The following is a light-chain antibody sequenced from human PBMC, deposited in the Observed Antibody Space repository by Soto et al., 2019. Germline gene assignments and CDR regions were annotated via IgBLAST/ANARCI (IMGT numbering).Light chain of an antibody. V-gene: IGKV3-20*01. CDR1: QSVSSSY. CDR3: QQYGSSQLT. CDR2: GAS. Sequence: EIVLTQSPGTLSLSPGERATLSCRASQSVSSSYLAWYQQKPGQAPRLLIYGASSRATGIPDRFSGSGSGTDFTRTISRLEPEDFAVYYWQQYGSSQLTVGGGTKVEIK. J-gene: IGKJ4*01.